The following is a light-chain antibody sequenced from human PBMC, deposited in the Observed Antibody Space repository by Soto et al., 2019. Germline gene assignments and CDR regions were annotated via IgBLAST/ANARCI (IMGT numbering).Light chain of an antibody. CDR3: TSDTTGAALV. CDR2: EVT. V-gene: IGLV2-18*02. Sequence: QSVLTQPPSVSGSPGQSGTISYIGTSSDIGSYNRVSWYQQSPGTAPKLIIYEVTNRPSGVAGRFAGSKSANTASLTITGLQAEDEADDYCTSDTTGAALVFGGGTTLTVL. CDR1: SSDIGSYNR. J-gene: IGLJ3*02.